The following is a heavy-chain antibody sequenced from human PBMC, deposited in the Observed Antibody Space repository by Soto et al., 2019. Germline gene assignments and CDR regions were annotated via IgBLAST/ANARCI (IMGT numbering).Heavy chain of an antibody. V-gene: IGHV4-39*01. Sequence: SETLSLTCTASGGSISGYYWTWIRQPPGKGLEWVGSLFYGGTTDYNPSLKSRLTMSLDTSKNHFSLKLRSVTAADTAVYYCARHRVSAPVYRGQGTLVTVSS. CDR2: LFYGGTT. CDR1: GGSISGYY. D-gene: IGHD6-13*01. CDR3: ARHRVSAPVY. J-gene: IGHJ4*02.